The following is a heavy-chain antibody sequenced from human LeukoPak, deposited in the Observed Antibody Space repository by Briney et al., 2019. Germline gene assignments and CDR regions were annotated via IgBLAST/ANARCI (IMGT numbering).Heavy chain of an antibody. CDR1: GFTFSAFS. Sequence: GGSLRLSCAASGFTFSAFSMTWVRQAPGKGLEWVSVIYSGGSTYYADSVKGRFTISRDNSKNTLYLQMNSLRAEDTAVYYCARERRRDGDYRLDYWGQGTLVTVSS. D-gene: IGHD4-17*01. V-gene: IGHV3-66*01. CDR3: ARERRRDGDYRLDY. CDR2: IYSGGST. J-gene: IGHJ4*02.